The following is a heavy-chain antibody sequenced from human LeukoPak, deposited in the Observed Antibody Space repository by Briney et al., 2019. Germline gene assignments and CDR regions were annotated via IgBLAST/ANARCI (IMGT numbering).Heavy chain of an antibody. Sequence: SETLSLTCAVSGGSISSSNWWSWVRQPPGKGLEWIGSTYYSGSTYYNPSLKSRVTISVDTSKNQFSLKLSSVTAADTAVYYCARHDSSGYSYWGQGTLVTVSS. CDR2: TYYSGST. CDR3: ARHDSSGYSY. D-gene: IGHD3-22*01. V-gene: IGHV4-39*01. CDR1: GGSISSSNW. J-gene: IGHJ4*02.